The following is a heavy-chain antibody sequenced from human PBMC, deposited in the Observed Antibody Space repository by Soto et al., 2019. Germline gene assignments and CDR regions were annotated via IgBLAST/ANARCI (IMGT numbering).Heavy chain of an antibody. Sequence: GGSLRLSCAASGFIFSDYNMNWVRQAPGKGLEWVSYISSSSSTIYYADSVKGRFTISRDNAKNSLYLQMSSLRAEDTAVYYCARGTMDYGSGSPPYYNMDVWGKGTTVTVSS. CDR1: GFIFSDYN. CDR2: ISSSSSTI. CDR3: ARGTMDYGSGSPPYYNMDV. J-gene: IGHJ6*03. D-gene: IGHD3-10*01. V-gene: IGHV3-48*01.